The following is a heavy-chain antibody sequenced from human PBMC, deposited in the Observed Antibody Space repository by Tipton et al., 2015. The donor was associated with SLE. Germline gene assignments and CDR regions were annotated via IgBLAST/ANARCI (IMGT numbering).Heavy chain of an antibody. D-gene: IGHD2-2*02. CDR1: GGSFSGYY. V-gene: IGHV4-34*01. J-gene: IGHJ4*02. CDR3: ARGSGYCSSTSCYTPLDY. CDR2: INHSGST. Sequence: TLSLTCAVYGGSFSGYYWSWIRQPPGKGLEWIGEINHSGSTNYNPSLKSRVTISVDTSKNQFSLKLSSVTAADTAVYYCARGSGYCSSTSCYTPLDYWGQGTRVTVSS.